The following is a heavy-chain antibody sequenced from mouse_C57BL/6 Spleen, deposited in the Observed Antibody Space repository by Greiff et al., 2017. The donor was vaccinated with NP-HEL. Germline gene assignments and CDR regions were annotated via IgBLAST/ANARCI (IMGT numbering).Heavy chain of an antibody. CDR3: ARGESYGYPFAY. V-gene: IGHV1-69*01. CDR1: GYTFTSYW. J-gene: IGHJ3*01. Sequence: VQLQQPGAELVMPGASVKLSCKASGYTFTSYWMHWVKQRPGQGLEWIGEIDPSDGYTNYNQKFKGKSTLTVDKSSSTAYMQLSSLTSEDSAVYYCARGESYGYPFAYWGQGTLVTVSA. CDR2: IDPSDGYT. D-gene: IGHD2-2*01.